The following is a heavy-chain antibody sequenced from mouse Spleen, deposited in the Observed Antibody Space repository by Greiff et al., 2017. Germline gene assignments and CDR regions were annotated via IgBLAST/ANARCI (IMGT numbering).Heavy chain of an antibody. CDR3: ARHEEGAWDSTGALGGFDY. CDR2: FYPGSGSI. D-gene: IGHD4-1*01. CDR1: GYTFTEYT. J-gene: IGHJ2*01. Sequence: QVQLQQSGAELVKPGASVKLSCKASGYTFTEYTIHWVKQRSGQGLEWIGWFYPGSGSIKYNEKFKDKATLTADKSSSTVYMELSRLTSEDSAVYFCARHEEGAWDSTGALGGFDYWGQGTTLTVSS. V-gene: IGHV1-62-2*01.